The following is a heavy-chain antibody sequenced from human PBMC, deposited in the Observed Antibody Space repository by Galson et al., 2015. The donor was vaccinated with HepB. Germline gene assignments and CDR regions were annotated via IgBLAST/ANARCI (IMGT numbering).Heavy chain of an antibody. V-gene: IGHV3-23*01. CDR3: AKDTDNAWGVFDY. CDR1: GFTFHNYA. Sequence: SLRLSCAASGFTFHNYAMSWVRQAPGKGLEWVSAISGSGASRYYVDSVKGRFTISRDNSKNIVYLQMNSLRAEDTAQYYCAKDTDNAWGVFDYWGQGLLVIVSS. CDR2: ISGSGASR. J-gene: IGHJ4*02. D-gene: IGHD3-16*01.